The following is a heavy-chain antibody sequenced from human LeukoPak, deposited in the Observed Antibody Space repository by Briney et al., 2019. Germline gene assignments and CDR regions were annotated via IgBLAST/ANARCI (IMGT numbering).Heavy chain of an antibody. V-gene: IGHV3-30*18. CDR1: GFTFSSYG. CDR2: ISYDGSNK. D-gene: IGHD1-26*01. CDR3: AKDLAYAWELSSFDY. Sequence: PGGSLRVYCAASGFTFSSYGMHWVRQAPGKGLEWVAVISYDGSNKYYADSVKGRFTISRDNSKNTLYLQMNSLRAEDTAVYYCAKDLAYAWELSSFDYWGQGTLVTVSS. J-gene: IGHJ4*02.